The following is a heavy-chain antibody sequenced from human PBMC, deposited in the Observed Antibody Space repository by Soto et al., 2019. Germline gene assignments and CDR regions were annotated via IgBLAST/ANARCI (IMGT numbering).Heavy chain of an antibody. CDR3: ARGGVDYYDSSGYYFSPYYFDY. D-gene: IGHD3-22*01. CDR2: LYHSGST. V-gene: IGHV4-30-2*01. J-gene: IGHJ4*02. CDR1: GGSISSGGYS. Sequence: PSETLSLTCAVSGGSISSGGYSWSWIRQPPGKGLEWIGYLYHSGSTYYNPSLKSRVTISVDRSKNQFSLKLSSVTAADTAVYYCARGGVDYYDSSGYYFSPYYFDYWGQGTLLTVSS.